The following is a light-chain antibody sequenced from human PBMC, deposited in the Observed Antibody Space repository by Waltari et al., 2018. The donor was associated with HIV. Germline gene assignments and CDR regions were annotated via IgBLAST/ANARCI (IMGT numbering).Light chain of an antibody. V-gene: IGLV6-57*01. CDR1: SGSIGSNY. Sequence: FMLTQPRSVSESPGKTVTISCTRSSGSIGSNYVQWYQQRPGSSPTTVLYEDDQRPPGVPGRFSGSIDRSSNSASLTISGLMTEDEADYDSQSYDSNTRIFGTGTKVTVL. J-gene: IGLJ1*01. CDR3: QSYDSNTRI. CDR2: EDD.